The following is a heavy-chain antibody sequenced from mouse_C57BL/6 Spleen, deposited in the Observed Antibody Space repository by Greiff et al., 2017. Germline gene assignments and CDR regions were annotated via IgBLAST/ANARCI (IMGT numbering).Heavy chain of an antibody. Sequence: QVQLQQSGPELVKPGASVKISCKASGYAFSSSWMNWVKQRPGKGLGWIGRIYPGDGDTNYNGKFKGKATLTADKSSSTAYMQLSSLTSEDSAVYFCAPYYYGSPAWFAYWGQGTLVTVSA. CDR3: APYYYGSPAWFAY. CDR1: GYAFSSSW. CDR2: IYPGDGDT. V-gene: IGHV1-82*01. D-gene: IGHD1-1*01. J-gene: IGHJ3*01.